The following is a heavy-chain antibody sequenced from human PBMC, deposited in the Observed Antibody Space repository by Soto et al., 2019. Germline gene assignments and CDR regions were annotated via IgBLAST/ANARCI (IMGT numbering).Heavy chain of an antibody. V-gene: IGHV1-69*01. CDR2: IIPIFDAT. CDR1: GGTFSRHS. Sequence: QVQMVQSGAEVKKPGSSARVSCKVSGGTFSRHSISWVRQAPGQGLEWMGGIIPIFDATQYAQKFQGRLTITADESTTTFHMDLSGLRPEDTAVYYCARDLRRSNSGIDPWGQGILVTVSS. CDR3: ARDLRRSNSGIDP. J-gene: IGHJ5*02. D-gene: IGHD7-27*01.